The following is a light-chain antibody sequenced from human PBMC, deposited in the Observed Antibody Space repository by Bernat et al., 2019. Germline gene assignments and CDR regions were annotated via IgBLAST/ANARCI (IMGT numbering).Light chain of an antibody. Sequence: SYVLTQPPSVPVAPGTTARISCGGNNIGSESVHWYQQKPGQAPVLGVYDDTDRPSGIPERFTGSNSGNTATLTISRVEAGDEADYYRQVWDSSSDVVVFGGGTKLTVL. CDR2: DDT. V-gene: IGLV3-21*03. J-gene: IGLJ2*01. CDR3: QVWDSSSDVVV. CDR1: NIGSES.